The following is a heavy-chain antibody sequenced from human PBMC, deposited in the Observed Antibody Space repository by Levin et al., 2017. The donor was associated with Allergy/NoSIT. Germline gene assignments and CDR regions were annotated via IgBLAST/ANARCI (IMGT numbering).Heavy chain of an antibody. CDR2: IKQDGSEK. CDR1: GFTFSSYW. Sequence: GGSLRLSCAASGFTFSSYWMSWVRQAPGKGLEWVANIKQDGSEKYYVDSVKGRFTISRDNAKNSLYLQMNSLRAEDTAVYYCARDTFIAAAGPTPGDYWGQGTLVTVSS. V-gene: IGHV3-7*01. J-gene: IGHJ4*02. D-gene: IGHD6-13*01. CDR3: ARDTFIAAAGPTPGDY.